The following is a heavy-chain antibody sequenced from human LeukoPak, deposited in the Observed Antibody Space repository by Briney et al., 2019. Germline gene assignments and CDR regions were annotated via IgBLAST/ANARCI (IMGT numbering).Heavy chain of an antibody. V-gene: IGHV4-34*01. D-gene: IGHD4-23*01. Sequence: SETLSLTCAVYGGSFSGYYWSWIRQPPGKGLEWIGEINHSGSTNYNPSLKSRVTISVDTSKNQFSLKLSSVTAAGTAVYYCARHDGNTVVTPFDPWGQGTLVTVSS. CDR2: INHSGST. CDR3: ARHDGNTVVTPFDP. CDR1: GGSFSGYY. J-gene: IGHJ5*02.